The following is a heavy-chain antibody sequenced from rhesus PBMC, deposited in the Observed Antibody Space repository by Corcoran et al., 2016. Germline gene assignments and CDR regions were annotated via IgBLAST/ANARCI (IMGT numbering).Heavy chain of an antibody. J-gene: IGHJ4*01. CDR1: GFTFSDYY. D-gene: IGHD6-31*01. CDR2: ISSGGGST. V-gene: IGHV3-59*01. CDR3: AGWYSSGLGY. Sequence: EVQLVESGGGLAKPGGSLRLSCAASGFTFSDYYMHWVRQASGKGWEWVSRISSGGGSTWYADSVKGRFTISRENAKNTLYLQMNSLRAEDTAVYYCAGWYSSGLGYWGQGVLVTVSS.